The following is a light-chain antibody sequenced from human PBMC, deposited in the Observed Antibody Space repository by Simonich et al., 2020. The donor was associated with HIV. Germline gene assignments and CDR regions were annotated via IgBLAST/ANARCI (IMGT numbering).Light chain of an antibody. CDR3: QHYGSSPPYT. Sequence: EIVLTQSPGTLSLSPGERPTLSCRASQSLSSSYLAWYQQKPGLAPRLLIYDASNRATGIPDRFTGSGSGTDFTLTISRLEPEDFAVYYCQHYGSSPPYTFGQGTKLQIK. J-gene: IGKJ2*01. V-gene: IGKV3D-20*01. CDR1: QSLSSSY. CDR2: DAS.